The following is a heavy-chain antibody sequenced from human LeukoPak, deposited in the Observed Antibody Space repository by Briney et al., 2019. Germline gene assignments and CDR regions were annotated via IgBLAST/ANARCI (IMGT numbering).Heavy chain of an antibody. CDR1: GYSISSGYY. CDR3: ARRAYSYGHYYFDY. J-gene: IGHJ4*02. D-gene: IGHD5-18*01. Sequence: SETLSLTCTVSGYSISSGYYWGWIRQPPGKGLEWIGNIYHSGSAYYNPSLKSRVTISVDTSKNQFSLKLSSVTAADTAVCYCARRAYSYGHYYFDYWGQGTLVTVSS. V-gene: IGHV4-38-2*02. CDR2: IYHSGSA.